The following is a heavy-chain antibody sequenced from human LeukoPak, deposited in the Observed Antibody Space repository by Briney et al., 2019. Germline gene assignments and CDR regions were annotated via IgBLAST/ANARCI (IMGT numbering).Heavy chain of an antibody. CDR2: IRYDGSNQ. Sequence: PGGSQRLSCTASGFTFSSYDMDWVRQAPGKGLEWVAFIRYDGSNQYYGDSVKGRFTISRDNSKNTLYLQMNRLRVEDTAVYYCAKRFESSGYGIDYWGQGTLVTVSS. J-gene: IGHJ4*02. V-gene: IGHV3-30*02. D-gene: IGHD3-22*01. CDR1: GFTFSSYD. CDR3: AKRFESSGYGIDY.